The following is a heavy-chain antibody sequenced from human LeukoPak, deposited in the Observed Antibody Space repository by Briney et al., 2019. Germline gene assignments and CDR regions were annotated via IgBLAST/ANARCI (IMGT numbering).Heavy chain of an antibody. Sequence: SETLSLTCTVSGGSISSYYWSWIRQPPGKGLEWIGYIYYSGSTNYNPSLKSRVTISVDTSKNQFSLKLSSVTAADTAVYYCARVSFDYYDIGVYSFDYGGQGPLVTVSP. J-gene: IGHJ4*02. V-gene: IGHV4-59*01. CDR3: ARVSFDYYDIGVYSFDY. CDR2: IYYSGST. CDR1: GGSISSYY. D-gene: IGHD3-22*01.